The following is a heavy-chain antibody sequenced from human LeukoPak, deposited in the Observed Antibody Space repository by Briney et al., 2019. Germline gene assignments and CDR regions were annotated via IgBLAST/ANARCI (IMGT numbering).Heavy chain of an antibody. V-gene: IGHV3-49*04. CDR1: GFTFCDYA. CDR3: TSTDTWGDYENDYYYYGMDV. D-gene: IGHD4-17*01. J-gene: IGHJ6*04. Sequence: GGSLRLSRTASGFTFCDYAMSWVRQAPGKGLEGGGFIIIKAYGGTTAYAASVKGRFTISRDDSKSIAYLQMNSLKTEDTAVYYCTSTDTWGDYENDYYYYGMDVWGKGTTVTVSS. CDR2: IIIKAYGGTT.